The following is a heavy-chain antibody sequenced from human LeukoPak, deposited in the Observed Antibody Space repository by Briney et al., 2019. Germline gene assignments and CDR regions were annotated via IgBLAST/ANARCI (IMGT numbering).Heavy chain of an antibody. Sequence: GGSLRLSCAASGFTFSSYAMSWVRQAPGKGLEWVSAISGSGGSTYYADSVKGRFTISRDNSKNTLYLQMNSLRAEDTAVYYCARDPQPTTYYDFWSGYYFDYWGQGTLVTVSS. J-gene: IGHJ4*02. V-gene: IGHV3-23*01. CDR1: GFTFSSYA. CDR2: ISGSGGST. CDR3: ARDPQPTTYYDFWSGYYFDY. D-gene: IGHD3-3*01.